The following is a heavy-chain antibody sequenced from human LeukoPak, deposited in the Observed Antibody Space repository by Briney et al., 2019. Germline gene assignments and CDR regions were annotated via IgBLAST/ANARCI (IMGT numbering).Heavy chain of an antibody. V-gene: IGHV4-39*01. CDR1: GGSIRSSYYY. D-gene: IGHD4-17*01. J-gene: IGHJ5*02. CDR2: IYDSGST. Sequence: SETQSLTCTVSGGSIRSSYYYWGWIRQPPGKGLEWIGSIYDSGSTYYNPSLKSRVTISVDTSKNQFSLKLNSVTAADTAVYYCARTTTGNWFDPWGQGTLVTVSS. CDR3: ARTTTGNWFDP.